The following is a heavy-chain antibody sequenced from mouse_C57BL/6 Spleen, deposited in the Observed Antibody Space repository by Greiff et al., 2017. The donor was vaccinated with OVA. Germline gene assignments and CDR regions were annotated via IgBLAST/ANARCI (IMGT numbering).Heavy chain of an antibody. J-gene: IGHJ2*01. CDR3: ARGTAQATRRNYFDY. CDR2: IDPSDSYT. CDR1: GYTFTSYW. D-gene: IGHD3-2*02. V-gene: IGHV1-50*01. Sequence: QVQLQQSGAELVKPGASVKLSCKASGYTFTSYWMQWVKQRPGQGLEWIGEIDPSDSYTNYNQKFKGKATLTVDTSSSTAYMQLSSLTSEDSAVYYCARGTAQATRRNYFDYWGQGTTLTVSS.